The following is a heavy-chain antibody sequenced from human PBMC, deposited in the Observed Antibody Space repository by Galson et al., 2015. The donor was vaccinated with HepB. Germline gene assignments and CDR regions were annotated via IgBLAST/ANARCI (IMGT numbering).Heavy chain of an antibody. CDR1: GFTFSNYS. CDR2: ISRSSSTI. D-gene: IGHD3-16*01. CDR3: ARELRGAWGLDS. J-gene: IGHJ4*02. Sequence: SLRLSCAAFGFTFSNYSMNWVRQAPGKGLEWVSYISRSSSTIYYADSVKGRFTISRDNAKNSLYLQMNSLRAEDTAVYYCARELRGAWGLDSWGQGTLVTFSS. V-gene: IGHV3-48*01.